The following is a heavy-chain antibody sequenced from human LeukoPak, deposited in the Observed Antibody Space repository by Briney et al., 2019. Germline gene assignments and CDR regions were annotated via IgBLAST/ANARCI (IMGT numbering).Heavy chain of an antibody. CDR2: ISSSGDTI. J-gene: IGHJ3*02. CDR3: ARDLVAANAFDI. V-gene: IGHV3-48*03. Sequence: GGSLRLSCAASAFTFSSYEMNWVRQAPGKGLEWISYISSSGDTIYYADSVKGRFTISRDNAKNSLYLQMNSLRAEDTAVYYCARDLVAANAFDIWGQGTMVTVSS. CDR1: AFTFSSYE. D-gene: IGHD2-15*01.